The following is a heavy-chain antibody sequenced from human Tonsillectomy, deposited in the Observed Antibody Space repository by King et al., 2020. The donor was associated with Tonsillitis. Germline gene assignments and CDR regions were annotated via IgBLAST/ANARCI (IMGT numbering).Heavy chain of an antibody. CDR1: GFPFSSYA. Sequence: QLVQSGGGVVQPGRSLRLSCAASGFPFSSYAMHWVRQAPGKGLEWVAVISYDGSNKYYADSVKGRFTISRDNSKTTLYLQMNSLRAEDTAVYYCAREYCSGGSCYCMDVWGQGTTVTVSS. V-gene: IGHV3-30-3*01. CDR2: ISYDGSNK. D-gene: IGHD2-15*01. CDR3: AREYCSGGSCYCMDV. J-gene: IGHJ6*02.